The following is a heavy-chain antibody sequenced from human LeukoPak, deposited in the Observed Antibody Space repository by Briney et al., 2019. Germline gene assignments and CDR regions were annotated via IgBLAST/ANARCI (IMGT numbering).Heavy chain of an antibody. V-gene: IGHV1-2*02. Sequence: ASVKVSCKASGYTFTGYYMHWVRQAPGQGLEWMGWISPNSGGTNYAQKFQGRVTMTRDTSISTAYMELSRLRSDDTAVYYCAREEWLRSDYFDYWGQGTLVTVSS. CDR1: GYTFTGYY. J-gene: IGHJ4*02. CDR2: ISPNSGGT. CDR3: AREEWLRSDYFDY. D-gene: IGHD5-12*01.